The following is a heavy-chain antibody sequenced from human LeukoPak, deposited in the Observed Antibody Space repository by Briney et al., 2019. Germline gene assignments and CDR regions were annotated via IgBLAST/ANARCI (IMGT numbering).Heavy chain of an antibody. D-gene: IGHD3-22*01. CDR2: ISSSGSTI. V-gene: IGHV3-11*01. Sequence: GGSLRLSCAASGFTFSDYYMSWIRQAPGKGLEWVSYISSSGSTIYYADSVKGRFTISRDNAKNSLYLQMNSLRAEDTAVYYCARDFGLYYYDSSGTFYWGQGTLVAVSS. J-gene: IGHJ4*02. CDR3: ARDFGLYYYDSSGTFY. CDR1: GFTFSDYY.